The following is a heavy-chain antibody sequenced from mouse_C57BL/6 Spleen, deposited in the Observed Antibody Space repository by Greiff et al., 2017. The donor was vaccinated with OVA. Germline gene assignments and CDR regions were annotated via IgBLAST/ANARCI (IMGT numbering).Heavy chain of an antibody. CDR1: GYTFTDYY. Sequence: EVQLQQSGPELVKPGASVKISCKASGYTFTDYYMNWVKQSHGKSLEWIGDINPNNGGTSYNQKFKGKATLTVDKSSSTAYMELRSLTSEDSAVYYCASALLGRVDYWGQGTTLTVSS. CDR2: INPNNGGT. D-gene: IGHD4-1*01. V-gene: IGHV1-26*01. J-gene: IGHJ2*01. CDR3: ASALLGRVDY.